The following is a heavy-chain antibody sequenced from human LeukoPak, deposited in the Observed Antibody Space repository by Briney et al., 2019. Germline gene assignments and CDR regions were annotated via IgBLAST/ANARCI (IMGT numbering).Heavy chain of an antibody. Sequence: GGSLRLSCAASGFTFSTYWMSWVRQAPGKGLEWVANIKQDGREKYYVDSVKGRFTISRDNAKNSLYLQMNSLRAEDTAVYYCARVQGWNPLDGAFDIWGQGTMVTVSS. CDR3: ARVQGWNPLDGAFDI. J-gene: IGHJ3*02. V-gene: IGHV3-7*01. CDR2: IKQDGREK. CDR1: GFTFSTYW. D-gene: IGHD1-1*01.